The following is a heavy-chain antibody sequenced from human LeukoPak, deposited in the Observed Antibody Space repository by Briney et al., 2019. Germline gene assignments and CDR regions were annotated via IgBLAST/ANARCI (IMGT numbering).Heavy chain of an antibody. CDR2: ISSSSNYI. CDR1: GFTFSAYS. J-gene: IGHJ4*02. Sequence: GGSLRLSCAASGFTFSAYSMNWVRQAPGKGLEWVSCISSSSNYIYYADSVKGRFTISRDNAKNSLFLQMNSLRAEDTAVYYCARDEGVSSDYWGQGILVTVSS. CDR3: ARDEGVSSDY. V-gene: IGHV3-21*01.